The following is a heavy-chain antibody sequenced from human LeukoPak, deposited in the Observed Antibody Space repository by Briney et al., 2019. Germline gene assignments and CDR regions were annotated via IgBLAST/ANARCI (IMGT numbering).Heavy chain of an antibody. CDR1: GYSFTTYW. V-gene: IGHV5-51*01. CDR3: ARLGEEYTSSSGGLDS. D-gene: IGHD6-6*01. CDR2: IYPGDSDT. Sequence: GESLKISCQGSGYSFTTYWIGWVRQMPGKGLEWMGIIYPGDSDTRYSPSFQGQVTISADTSISTAYLQWSSLKASDTAMYYCARLGEEYTSSSGGLDSWGQGTLVTVSS. J-gene: IGHJ4*02.